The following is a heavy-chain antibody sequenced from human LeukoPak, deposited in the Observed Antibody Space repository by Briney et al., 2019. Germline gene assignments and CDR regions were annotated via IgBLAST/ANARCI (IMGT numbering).Heavy chain of an antibody. V-gene: IGHV3-23*01. CDR1: GFTFSSYA. CDR3: AKVASNSGKGGAFDI. J-gene: IGHJ3*02. Sequence: GGSLRLSCAASGFTFSSYAMSWVRQAPGKGLEWVSAISGSGGSTYYADSVKGRFTISRDNSKNTLYLQMNSLRAENTAIYYCAKVASNSGKGGAFDIWGQGTMVTVSS. D-gene: IGHD6-19*01. CDR2: ISGSGGST.